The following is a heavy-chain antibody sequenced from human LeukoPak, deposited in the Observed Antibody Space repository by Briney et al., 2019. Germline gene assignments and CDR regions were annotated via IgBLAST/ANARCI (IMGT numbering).Heavy chain of an antibody. CDR3: ERDFSWRQFDY. Sequence: PGGSLRLSCAVSGFTVSSSYMTWVRQAPGKGLEWVSVFYIDGSTYYVDSVRGRFTISRDDSKNTLYLQMNSLRAEDTAVYYCERDFSWRQFDYWGQGTLVTVAS. CDR1: GFTVSSSY. J-gene: IGHJ4*02. CDR2: FYIDGST. D-gene: IGHD6-13*01. V-gene: IGHV3-53*01.